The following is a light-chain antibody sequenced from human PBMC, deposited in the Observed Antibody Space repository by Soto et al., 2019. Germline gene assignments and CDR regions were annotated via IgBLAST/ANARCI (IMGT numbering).Light chain of an antibody. CDR1: QSISSW. CDR2: DAS. J-gene: IGKJ2*01. V-gene: IGKV1-5*01. CDR3: QQYNSHPYT. Sequence: DIQMTQSPSTLSASVGDRVTITCRASQSISSWLAWYQQKPGKAPKLLIYDASSVQSGVPSRFSGSGSGTEFTLTISSLQPDDFATYNCQQYNSHPYTFGQGTKLEIK.